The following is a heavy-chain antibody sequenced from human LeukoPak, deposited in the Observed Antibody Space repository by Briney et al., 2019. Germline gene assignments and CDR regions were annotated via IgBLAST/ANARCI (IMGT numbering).Heavy chain of an antibody. V-gene: IGHV3-74*03. CDR2: INSDGSST. J-gene: IGHJ4*02. Sequence: GGSLRLSCAASGFTFSTYWMHWVRQAPGKGLVWVSRINSDGSSTTYADSVKGRFTISRDNAKNTLYLQMNSLRAEDTAVYYCARDPGYCSSTSCYRPFDYWGQGILVTVSS. CDR3: ARDPGYCSSTSCYRPFDY. CDR1: GFTFSTYW. D-gene: IGHD2-2*01.